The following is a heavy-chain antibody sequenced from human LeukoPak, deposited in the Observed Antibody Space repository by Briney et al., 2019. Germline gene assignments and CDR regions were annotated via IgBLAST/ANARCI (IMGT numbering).Heavy chain of an antibody. CDR3: AKWSGDYPSYYLDY. CDR2: IWYDGSSK. V-gene: IGHV3-33*06. CDR1: GFTFSSYG. Sequence: GKSLRLSCAASGFTFSSYGMHWVRQAPGKGLEWVALIWYDGSSKNYADSVKGRFTISRDASKNTVYLQMNSLRAEDTAVYSCAKWSGDYPSYYLDYWGQGTLVTVSS. J-gene: IGHJ4*02. D-gene: IGHD4-17*01.